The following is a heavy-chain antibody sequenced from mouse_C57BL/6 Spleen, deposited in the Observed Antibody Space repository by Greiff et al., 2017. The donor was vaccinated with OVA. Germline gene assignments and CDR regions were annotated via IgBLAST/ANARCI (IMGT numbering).Heavy chain of an antibody. CDR2: IDPETGGT. J-gene: IGHJ4*01. CDR3: TRTYGPYAMDY. D-gene: IGHD1-1*02. Sequence: QVQLQQSGAELVRPGASVTLSCKASGYTFTDYEMHWVKQTPVHGLEWIGAIDPETGGTAYNQKFKGKAILTADKSSSTAYMELRSLTSEDSAVYYCTRTYGPYAMDYWGQGTSVTVSS. V-gene: IGHV1-15*01. CDR1: GYTFTDYE.